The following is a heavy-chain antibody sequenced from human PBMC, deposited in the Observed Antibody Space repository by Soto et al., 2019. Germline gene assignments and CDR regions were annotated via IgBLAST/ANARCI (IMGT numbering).Heavy chain of an antibody. CDR2: INAGSGYT. Sequence: QVQFVQSGAEEKKPGASVKVSCKASGYTFTDYSVHWVRQAPGQRLEWMGWINAGSGYTKYSEEFQGRVTITMATSASTAYRELSSLTSEDTAVYYCARWWSSCDYWGQGTLVSVSS. J-gene: IGHJ4*02. CDR3: ARWWSSCDY. V-gene: IGHV1-3*05. D-gene: IGHD2-15*01. CDR1: GYTFTDYS.